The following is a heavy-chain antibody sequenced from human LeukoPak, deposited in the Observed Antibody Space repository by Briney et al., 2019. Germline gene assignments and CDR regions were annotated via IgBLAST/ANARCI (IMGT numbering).Heavy chain of an antibody. J-gene: IGHJ4*02. V-gene: IGHV5-51*01. CDR3: ARREGWELDPQGFDY. CDR1: GYSFTSHW. CDR2: IYSCYSDT. Sequence: GESLKISRKGSGYSFTSHWIGWVRQMPGKGVEWVGIIYSCYSDTRYSPPFQGHVTISADKYISTAYLQWSSLKPSDTAMYYCARREGWELDPQGFDYWGQGTLVTVSS. D-gene: IGHD1-26*01.